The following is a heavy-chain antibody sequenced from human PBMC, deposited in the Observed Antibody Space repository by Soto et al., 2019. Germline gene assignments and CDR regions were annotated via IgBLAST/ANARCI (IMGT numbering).Heavy chain of an antibody. D-gene: IGHD3-16*01. CDR2: LISSGESP. CDR1: GFTFSTQA. J-gene: IGHJ5*02. V-gene: IGHV3-23*01. CDR3: AKDVYGRGGWFDQ. Sequence: EVQLLETGGGLVQPGGSLRLSCSASGFTFSTQAMAWVRQAPRKGLEWVLALISSGESPDYADYVKGRFTISRDNCKNTLSRQMTSLRADYTAVYYCAKDVYGRGGWFDQWGQGTVVTVPS.